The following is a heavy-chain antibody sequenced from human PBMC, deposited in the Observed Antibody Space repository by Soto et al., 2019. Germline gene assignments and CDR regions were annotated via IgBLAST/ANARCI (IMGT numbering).Heavy chain of an antibody. CDR2: IFPGDSDT. D-gene: IGHD3-3*01. Sequence: EVQLVQSGAEVKKPGESLRISCKGSGYSFTSYWIGWVRQMPGKGLEWMGIIFPGDSDTRYSPSFQGQVTISADKSISTAYLQWSSLKASDTAMYYCVRSMYYDFRSDYYKVAWFDPWGQGTLVTVSS. V-gene: IGHV5-51*01. CDR1: GYSFTSYW. J-gene: IGHJ5*02. CDR3: VRSMYYDFRSDYYKVAWFDP.